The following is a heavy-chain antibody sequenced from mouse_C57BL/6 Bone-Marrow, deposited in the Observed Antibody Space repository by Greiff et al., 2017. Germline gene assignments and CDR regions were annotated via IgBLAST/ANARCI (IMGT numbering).Heavy chain of an antibody. J-gene: IGHJ1*03. CDR2: INPSSGYT. Sequence: QVQLQQSGAELAKPGASVKLSCKASGYTFTSYWMHWVKQRPGQGLEWIGYINPSSGYTKYNQKFKDQATLTADKSSSTAYMQLSSLTYEDSAVYYCARRYYGSGYFDVWGTGTTVTVSS. CDR1: GYTFTSYW. CDR3: ARRYYGSGYFDV. V-gene: IGHV1-7*01. D-gene: IGHD1-1*01.